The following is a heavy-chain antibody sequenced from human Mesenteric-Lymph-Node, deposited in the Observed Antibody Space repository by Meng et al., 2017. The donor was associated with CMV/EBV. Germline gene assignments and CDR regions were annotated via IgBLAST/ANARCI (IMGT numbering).Heavy chain of an antibody. CDR3: ARARYCTNGVCYRQYYYGTDV. J-gene: IGHJ6*02. V-gene: IGHV4-39*07. D-gene: IGHD2-8*01. CDR2: IYYSGST. CDR1: GGSIRSSSYY. Sequence: SETLSLTCTVSGGSIRSSSYYWGWIRQPPGKGLEWIGTIYYSGSTHYTPSLKSRVTISIDTTKNQFSLELKSVTAADTAVYYCARARYCTNGVCYRQYYYGTDVWGQGTTVTVSS.